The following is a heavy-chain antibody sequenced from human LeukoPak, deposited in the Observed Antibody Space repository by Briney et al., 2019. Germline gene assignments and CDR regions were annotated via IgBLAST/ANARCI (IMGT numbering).Heavy chain of an antibody. D-gene: IGHD5-18*01. V-gene: IGHV3-30*18. Sequence: GGSLRLSCAASGFTFSSYGMHWVRQVPGKGLEWVAVISYDGSNKYYADSVKGRFTISRDNSKNTLYLQMNSLRAEDTAVYYCAKDWEFSDGYMPGSYWGQGTLVTVSS. CDR2: ISYDGSNK. CDR1: GFTFSSYG. CDR3: AKDWEFSDGYMPGSY. J-gene: IGHJ4*02.